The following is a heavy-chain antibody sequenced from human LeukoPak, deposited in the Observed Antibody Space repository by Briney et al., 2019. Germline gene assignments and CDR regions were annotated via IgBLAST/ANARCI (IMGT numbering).Heavy chain of an antibody. CDR2: ISYDGSDK. J-gene: IGHJ4*02. Sequence: GGSLRLSCAASGFTFSSYAMHWVRQAPGKGLEWVAVISYDGSDKYYADSVKGRFTISRDNSKNTLYLQMSSLRAEDTAVYYCARDSVPVAGFDYWGQGTLVTVSS. CDR1: GFTFSSYA. V-gene: IGHV3-30*04. CDR3: ARDSVPVAGFDY. D-gene: IGHD6-19*01.